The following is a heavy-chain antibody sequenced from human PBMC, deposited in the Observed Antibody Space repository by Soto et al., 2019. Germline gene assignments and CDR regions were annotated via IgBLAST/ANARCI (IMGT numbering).Heavy chain of an antibody. CDR3: ARHGLTAYMAYYFDF. CDR2: ISGRGAT. Sequence: SETLSLTCIVSGDSISNGDFFWSWVRQSPGKGLEWIGYISGRGATYYSPSLWSRISFSVDSSKNQFSLTLTSVTAADTAVYFCARHGLTAYMAYYFDFWGQGTLVTVSS. V-gene: IGHV4-30-4*01. CDR1: GDSISNGDFF. D-gene: IGHD3-16*01. J-gene: IGHJ4*02.